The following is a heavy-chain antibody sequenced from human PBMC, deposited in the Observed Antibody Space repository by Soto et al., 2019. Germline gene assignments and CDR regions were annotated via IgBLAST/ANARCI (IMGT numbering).Heavy chain of an antibody. V-gene: IGHV3-74*01. CDR3: VRDRHGDY. CDR2: IDHDGPT. CDR1: GFTFSNYW. J-gene: IGHJ4*02. Sequence: EVQLVESGGGLVQPGGSLRLSCAGSGFTFSNYWMHWVRQAPGKGLECVSRIDHDGPTDYADSVRARFTTSRDNAENTLYLQMNCMRPEDTAVYYCVRDRHGDYWGQGTLVTVSS.